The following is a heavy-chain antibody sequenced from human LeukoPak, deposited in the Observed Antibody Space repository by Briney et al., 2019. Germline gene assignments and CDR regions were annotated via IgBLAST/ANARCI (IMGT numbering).Heavy chain of an antibody. CDR1: GGTFSSYA. D-gene: IGHD1-1*01. Sequence: SVKVSCKASGGTFSSYAISWVRQAPGQGLEWMGRIIPIFGIANYAQKFQGRVTITADKSTSTAYMELSSLRAEDTAVCYCARDRGTGTWEGGIDYWGQGTLVTVSS. CDR3: ARDRGTGTWEGGIDY. CDR2: IIPIFGIA. J-gene: IGHJ4*02. V-gene: IGHV1-69*04.